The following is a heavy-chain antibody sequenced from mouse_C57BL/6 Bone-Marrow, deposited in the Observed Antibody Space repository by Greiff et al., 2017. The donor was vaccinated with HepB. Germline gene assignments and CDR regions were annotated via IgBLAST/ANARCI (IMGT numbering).Heavy chain of an antibody. CDR2: INPNNGGS. Sequence: EVQLQQSGPELVKPGASVKMSCKASGYTFTDYNMHWVKQSHGKSLEWIGYINPNNGGSSYNQKFKGKATLTVNKSSSTAYMELRSLTSEDSAVYYCARDYGTWYFDVWGTGTTVTVSS. D-gene: IGHD1-1*01. J-gene: IGHJ1*03. V-gene: IGHV1-22*01. CDR1: GYTFTDYN. CDR3: ARDYGTWYFDV.